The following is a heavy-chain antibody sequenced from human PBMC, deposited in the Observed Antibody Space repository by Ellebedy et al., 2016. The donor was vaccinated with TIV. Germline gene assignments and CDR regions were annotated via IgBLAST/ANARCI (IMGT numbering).Heavy chain of an antibody. V-gene: IGHV3-7*01. J-gene: IGHJ4*02. Sequence: GESLKISXAASGFSFGSYWMTWVRQAPGKGLEWVANINQDGSGKYYVDSVKGRFTISRDNANNSLYLQMNSLRAEDTAVYYCAREGVWLLDYWGQGTLVTVSS. CDR3: AREGVWLLDY. CDR1: GFSFGSYW. D-gene: IGHD3-22*01. CDR2: INQDGSGK.